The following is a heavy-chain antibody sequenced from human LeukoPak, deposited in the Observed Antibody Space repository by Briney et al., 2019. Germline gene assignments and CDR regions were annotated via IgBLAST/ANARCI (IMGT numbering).Heavy chain of an antibody. Sequence: PGGSLRLSCAASGFSFDDYAMHWVRQAPGKGLELVSLISEDGGGTHYADSVKGRFTISRDNSRKSLYLQMNSLRSEDTAWYYCAKDSYPYLYYYGMDVWGQGTTVTVSA. D-gene: IGHD2-15*01. CDR2: ISEDGGGT. CDR3: AKDSYPYLYYYGMDV. V-gene: IGHV3-43*02. J-gene: IGHJ6*01. CDR1: GFSFDDYA.